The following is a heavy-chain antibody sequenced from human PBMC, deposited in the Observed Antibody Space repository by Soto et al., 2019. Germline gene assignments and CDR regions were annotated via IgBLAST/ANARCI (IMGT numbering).Heavy chain of an antibody. J-gene: IGHJ4*02. CDR3: ARGTFWSGYYIDY. V-gene: IGHV4-31*03. CDR2: IYYIGST. D-gene: IGHD3-3*01. Sequence: QVQLQESGPGLVKPSQTLSLTCTVSGVSIYSGDFYWRWIRQHPGKGLEWIGYIYYIGSTYSNPSLKSRVTIPVDTSKNQFSLKLSSVTAADTAVYYCARGTFWSGYYIDYWGQGTLVSVSS. CDR1: GVSIYSGDFY.